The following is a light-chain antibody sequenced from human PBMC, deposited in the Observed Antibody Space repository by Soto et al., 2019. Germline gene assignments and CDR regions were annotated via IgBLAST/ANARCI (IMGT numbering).Light chain of an antibody. CDR1: QSLDGW. J-gene: IGKJ1*01. CDR2: KTS. Sequence: DIQMTQSLSTLSASVEDRVTITCRASQSLDGWLAWYQQKPGKSPKPLIYKTSIFEFGVASRFSGGGSGSLFTLTISSLLPDDFATYYCQQYHSFSTFGQGTKVEIK. CDR3: QQYHSFST. V-gene: IGKV1-5*03.